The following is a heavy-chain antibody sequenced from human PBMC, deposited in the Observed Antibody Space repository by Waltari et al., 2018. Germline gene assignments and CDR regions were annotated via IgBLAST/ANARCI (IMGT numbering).Heavy chain of an antibody. CDR3: ARNRIVGDSF. V-gene: IGHV3-23*03. CDR2: IYAGGST. D-gene: IGHD1-26*01. J-gene: IGHJ4*02. Sequence: EVRLLEAGGDFVQPGGSLRLSCVASGFRFKNYAMSWVRQAPGKGLEWVSTIYAGGSTYYADSVKGRFIISRENSRDTLYLQMNSLRTEDTALYFCARNRIVGDSFWGQGTPVTVSS. CDR1: GFRFKNYA.